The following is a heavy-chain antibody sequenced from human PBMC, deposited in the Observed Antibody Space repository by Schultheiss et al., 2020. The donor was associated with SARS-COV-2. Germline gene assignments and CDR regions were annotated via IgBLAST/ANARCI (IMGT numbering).Heavy chain of an antibody. Sequence: ASVKVSCKASGYTFTGYYMHWVRQAPGQGLEWMGWINPNSGGTNYAQKFQGWVTMTRHTSISTAYMELSRLRSDDTAVYYCARDRSSGWSNFDYWGQGTLVTVSS. J-gene: IGHJ4*02. V-gene: IGHV1-2*04. CDR1: GYTFTGYY. CDR2: INPNSGGT. D-gene: IGHD6-19*01. CDR3: ARDRSSGWSNFDY.